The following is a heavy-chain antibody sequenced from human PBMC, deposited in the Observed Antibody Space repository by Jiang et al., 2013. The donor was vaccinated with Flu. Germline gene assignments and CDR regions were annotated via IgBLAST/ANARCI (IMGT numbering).Heavy chain of an antibody. CDR2: TYYRSKWYN. CDR1: GDSVSSNSAA. J-gene: IGHJ2*01. Sequence: SQTLSLTCAISGDSVSSNSAAWNWIRQPPSRGLEWLGRTYYRSKWYNDYAVSVKSRITINPDTSKNQFSLQLNSVTPEDTAVYYCARGASELLWFGELLYPNWYFDLWGRGTLVTVSS. D-gene: IGHD3-10*01. V-gene: IGHV6-1*01. CDR3: ARGASELLWFGELLYPNWYFDL.